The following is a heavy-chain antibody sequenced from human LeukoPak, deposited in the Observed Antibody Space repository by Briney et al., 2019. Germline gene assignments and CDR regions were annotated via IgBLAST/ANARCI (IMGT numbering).Heavy chain of an antibody. CDR2: VTGSGGSS. D-gene: IGHD3-9*01. J-gene: IGHJ4*02. CDR3: AKAASLTGYYFDN. CDR1: GFTFRRYA. V-gene: IGHV3-23*01. Sequence: PGGSLRLSCSASGFTFRRYAMSWVRQAPGKGLEWVSAVTGSGGSSYYADSVNGRFTMSRDNSKNTVDLQMNSLRVEDTAVYYCAKAASLTGYYFDNWGQGTLVIASS.